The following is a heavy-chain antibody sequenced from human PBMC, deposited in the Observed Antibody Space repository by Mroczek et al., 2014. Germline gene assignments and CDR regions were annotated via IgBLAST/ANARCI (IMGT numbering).Heavy chain of an antibody. V-gene: IGHV1-69*01. D-gene: IGHD6-13*01. Sequence: VQLVESGAEVKKPGSSVKVSCKASGGTFSSYAISWVRQAPGQGLEWMGGIIPILGTANYAQKFQGRVTITADESTSTAYMELSSLRSEDTAVYYCARGGGYSSSWYAYYFDYVGPGNPGPPSP. CDR1: GGTFSSYA. CDR2: IIPILGTA. J-gene: IGHJ4*02. CDR3: ARGGGYSSSWYAYYFDY.